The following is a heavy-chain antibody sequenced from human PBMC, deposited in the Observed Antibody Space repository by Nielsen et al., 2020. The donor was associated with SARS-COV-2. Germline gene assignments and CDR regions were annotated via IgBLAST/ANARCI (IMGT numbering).Heavy chain of an antibody. J-gene: IGHJ6*02. CDR1: GDSVSSSSAA. CDR2: TYYRSKWYN. Sequence: SETLSLTCAISGDSVSSSSAAWNWIRQSPSRGLEWLGRTYYRSKWYNDYAVSVKSRITINPDTSKNQFSLHLNSVIPEDTAVYYCARARGAYGDYYYYYYNMDVWGQGATVTVSS. D-gene: IGHD4-17*01. V-gene: IGHV6-1*01. CDR3: ARARGAYGDYYYYYYNMDV.